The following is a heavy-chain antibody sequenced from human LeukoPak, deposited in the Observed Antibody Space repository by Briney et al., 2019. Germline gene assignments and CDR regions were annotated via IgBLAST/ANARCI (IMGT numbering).Heavy chain of an antibody. CDR2: ISGSGGNT. Sequence: GGSLRLSCAASGFTFSSYAMSWVRQAPGKGLEWVSDISGSGGNTYYAHSVKGRFTISRDNAKNSLYLQMNSLRAEDTAVYYCARDGHTAMVRVSYYYYYMDVWGKGTTVTVSS. CDR3: ARDGHTAMVRVSYYYYYMDV. V-gene: IGHV3-23*01. J-gene: IGHJ6*03. CDR1: GFTFSSYA. D-gene: IGHD5-18*01.